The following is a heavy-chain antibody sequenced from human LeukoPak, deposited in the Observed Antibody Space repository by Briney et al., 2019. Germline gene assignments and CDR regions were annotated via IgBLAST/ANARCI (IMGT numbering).Heavy chain of an antibody. V-gene: IGHV1-24*01. CDR1: GYTFTGYY. D-gene: IGHD3-22*01. J-gene: IGHJ3*02. CDR3: AFDSSGHDAFDI. CDR2: FDPEDGET. Sequence: GASVKVSCKASGYTFTGYYMHWVRQAPGKGLEWMGGFDPEDGETIYAQKFQGRVTMTEDTSTDTAYMELSSLRSEDTAVYYCAFDSSGHDAFDIWGQGTMVTVSS.